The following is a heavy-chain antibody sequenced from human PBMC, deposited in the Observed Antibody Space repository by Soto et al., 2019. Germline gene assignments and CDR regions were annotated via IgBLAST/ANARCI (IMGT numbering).Heavy chain of an antibody. J-gene: IGHJ5*02. CDR3: AISNSGYYTWFDP. D-gene: IGHD3-3*01. Sequence: SETLSLTCAVYGGSFSGYYWSWIRQPPGKGLEWIGEINHSGSSNYNPSLKSRVTISVDTSKNQFSLKMSSVTAADTALYYCAISNSGYYTWFDPRGQRTLVPVSS. CDR2: INHSGSS. CDR1: GGSFSGYY. V-gene: IGHV4-34*01.